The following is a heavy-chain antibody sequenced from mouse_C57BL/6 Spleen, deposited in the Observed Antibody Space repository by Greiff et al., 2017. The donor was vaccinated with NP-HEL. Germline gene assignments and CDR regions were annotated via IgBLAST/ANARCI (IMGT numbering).Heavy chain of an antibody. CDR1: GYAFSSYW. CDR2: IYPGDGDT. V-gene: IGHV1-80*01. J-gene: IGHJ1*03. CDR3: ARGKSPYWYFDV. Sequence: QVQLQQSGAELVKPGASVKISCKASGYAFSSYWMNWVKQRPGKGLEWIGQIYPGDGDTNYNGKFKGKATLTADKSSSTAYMQLSSLTSEDSAVYFCARGKSPYWYFDVWGTGTTVTVSS.